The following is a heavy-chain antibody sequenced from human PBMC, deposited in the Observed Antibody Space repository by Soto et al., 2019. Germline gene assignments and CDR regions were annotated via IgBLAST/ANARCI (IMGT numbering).Heavy chain of an antibody. J-gene: IGHJ6*02. CDR1: GFTFSSYG. CDR2: ISYDGSNK. CDR3: ATDITDYGDYYYGMDV. D-gene: IGHD4-17*01. Sequence: GGSLRLSCAASGFTFSSYGMHWVRQAPGKGLEWVAVISYDGSNKYYADSVKGRFTISRDNSKNTLYLQMNSLRAEDTAVYYCATDITDYGDYYYGMDVWGQGTTVTVSS. V-gene: IGHV3-30*03.